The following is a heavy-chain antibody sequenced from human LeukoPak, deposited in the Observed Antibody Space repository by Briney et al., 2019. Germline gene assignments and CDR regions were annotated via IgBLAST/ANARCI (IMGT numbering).Heavy chain of an antibody. CDR3: TTDSSSWLGVFDY. CDR1: GFTFSNYW. CDR2: IKSKTDGGTT. V-gene: IGHV3-15*01. J-gene: IGHJ4*02. Sequence: GGSLRLSCAASGFTFSNYWMTWVRQAPGKGLEWVGRIKSKTDGGTTDYAAPVKGRFTISRDDSKNTLYLQMNSLKTEDTAVYYCTTDSSSWLGVFDYWGQGTLVTVSS. D-gene: IGHD6-13*01.